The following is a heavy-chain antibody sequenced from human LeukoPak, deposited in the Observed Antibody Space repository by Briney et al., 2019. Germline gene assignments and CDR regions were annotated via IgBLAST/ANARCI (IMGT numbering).Heavy chain of an antibody. CDR2: INQDGSEK. CDR1: GFTFSNSG. Sequence: GGSLRLSCAASGFTFSNSGMSWVRQAPGKGLEWVANINQDGSEKNCVDSVKGRFTISRDNAKNSLYLQMNSLRPEDTAVYYCANNRASLDYWGQGTLVTVSS. J-gene: IGHJ4*02. CDR3: ANNRASLDY. V-gene: IGHV3-7*02. D-gene: IGHD2/OR15-2a*01.